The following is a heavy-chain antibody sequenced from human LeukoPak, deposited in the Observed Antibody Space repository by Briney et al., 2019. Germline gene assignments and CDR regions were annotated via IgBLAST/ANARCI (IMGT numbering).Heavy chain of an antibody. Sequence: ASVKVSCKASGYTFTGYYMHWVRQAPGQGLEWMGWINPNSGGTNYAQKFQGRVTMTRDTSISTAYMELSRLRSDDTAVYYCARAYPGRYSSSWSSYYYMDVWGKGTTVTISS. CDR3: ARAYPGRYSSSWSSYYYMDV. CDR2: INPNSGGT. D-gene: IGHD6-13*01. J-gene: IGHJ6*03. CDR1: GYTFTGYY. V-gene: IGHV1-2*02.